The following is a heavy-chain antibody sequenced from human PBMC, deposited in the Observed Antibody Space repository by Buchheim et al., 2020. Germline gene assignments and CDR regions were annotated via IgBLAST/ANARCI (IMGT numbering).Heavy chain of an antibody. Sequence: QVQLVESGGGLVKPGGSLRLSCAASGFTFSDYYMSWIRQAPGKGLEWVSYISSSGSTIYYADSVKGRFTISRDNAKTSLYMKMNSLRAEDTAVYYCARVPYSSSWYNYYYYYYMDVWGKGTT. D-gene: IGHD6-13*01. V-gene: IGHV3-11*01. CDR3: ARVPYSSSWYNYYYYYYMDV. J-gene: IGHJ6*03. CDR1: GFTFSDYY. CDR2: ISSSGSTI.